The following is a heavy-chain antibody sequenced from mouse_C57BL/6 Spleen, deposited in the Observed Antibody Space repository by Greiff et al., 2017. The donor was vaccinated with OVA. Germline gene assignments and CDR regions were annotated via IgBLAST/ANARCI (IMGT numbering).Heavy chain of an antibody. CDR3: ARSGLDYFDY. CDR1: GYAFTNYL. J-gene: IGHJ2*01. CDR2: INPGSGGT. V-gene: IGHV1-54*01. D-gene: IGHD2-4*01. Sequence: VKLMESGAELVRPGTSVKVSCKASGYAFTNYLIEWVKQRPGQGLEWIGVINPGSGGTNYNEKFKGKATLTVDKSSSTAYMQLSSLTSEDSAVYFFARSGLDYFDYWGQGTTLTVSS.